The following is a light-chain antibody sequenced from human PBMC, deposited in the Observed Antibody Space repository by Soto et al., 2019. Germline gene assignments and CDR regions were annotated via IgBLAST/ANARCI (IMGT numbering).Light chain of an antibody. V-gene: IGLV3-1*01. CDR2: QDS. CDR1: KVGDKY. CDR3: QAWDSSTPYV. J-gene: IGLJ1*01. Sequence: SYELTQPPSVSVSPGQTASITCSGDKVGDKYACWYQQKPGQSPVLVIYQDSKRPSGIPERFSGSNSGNTATLTISGTQAIDEAYYYCQAWDSSTPYVFGTGTKLTVL.